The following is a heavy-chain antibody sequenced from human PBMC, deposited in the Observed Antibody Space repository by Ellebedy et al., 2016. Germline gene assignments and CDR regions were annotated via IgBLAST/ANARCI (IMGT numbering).Heavy chain of an antibody. CDR1: GFSFSAYG. CDR2: ISYHGRNT. V-gene: IGHV3-30*18. D-gene: IGHD3-22*01. J-gene: IGHJ6*02. Sequence: GESLKISCAASGFSFSAYGMHWVRQAPGKGLEWVAVISYHGRNTNYADSVKGRFTISRDSSNNTLHLQMDSLRAEDTAVYYCAKDVVVITSNYNHYGMDVWGQGTTVIVSS. CDR3: AKDVVVITSNYNHYGMDV.